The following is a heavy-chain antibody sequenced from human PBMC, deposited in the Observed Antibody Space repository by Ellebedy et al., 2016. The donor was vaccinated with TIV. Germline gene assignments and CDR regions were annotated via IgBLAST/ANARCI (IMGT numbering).Heavy chain of an antibody. Sequence: GESLKISCAASGFSFSNYAMSWVRQAPGKGLEWVSALTTGGVTFYADSVKGRFTISRDSYKNTLYLQMNRLRVEDTAIYFCAKDSGRSGWISDYWGQGTLVTVSS. V-gene: IGHV3-23*01. J-gene: IGHJ4*02. CDR1: GFSFSNYA. D-gene: IGHD3-10*01. CDR2: LTTGGVT. CDR3: AKDSGRSGWISDY.